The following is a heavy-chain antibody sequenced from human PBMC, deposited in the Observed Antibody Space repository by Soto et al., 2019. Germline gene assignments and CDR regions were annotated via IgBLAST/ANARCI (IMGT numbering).Heavy chain of an antibody. V-gene: IGHV3-23*01. D-gene: IGHD6-13*01. CDR2: ISGSGGST. CDR3: AKYGTILYSSSWYLIR. J-gene: IGHJ4*02. CDR1: GFTFSSYA. Sequence: EVQLLESGGGLVQPGGSLRLSCAASGFTFSSYAMSWVRQAPGKGLEWVSAISGSGGSTYYADSVKGRFTISRDNSKNTLYLQMNSLRAEDTAVYYCAKYGTILYSSSWYLIRWGQGTLVTVSS.